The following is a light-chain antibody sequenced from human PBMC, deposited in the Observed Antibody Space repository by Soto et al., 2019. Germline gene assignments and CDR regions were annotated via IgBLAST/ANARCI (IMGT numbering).Light chain of an antibody. CDR3: QQYNRYSRT. Sequence: VQMPLSQSSLSAFEGDGATMSVRASQGSGNALGWYQQKPGKPPKVLIYGASRLESGVPSRFSGRGSGTEFTLTISSLQPDDVATYYCQQYNRYSRTFGQGTKVDI. CDR2: GAS. CDR1: QGSGNA. J-gene: IGKJ1*01. V-gene: IGKV1-17*01.